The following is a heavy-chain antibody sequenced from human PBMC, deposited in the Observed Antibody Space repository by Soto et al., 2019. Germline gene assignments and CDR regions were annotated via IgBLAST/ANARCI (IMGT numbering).Heavy chain of an antibody. CDR3: ARGAYYYDSSGLSY. Sequence: LRLSCAASGFTFSSYSMNWVGQAPGKGLEWVSYISSSSSTIYYADSVKGRFTISRDNAKNSLYLQMNSLRAEDTAVYYCARGAYYYDSSGLSYWGQGTLVTVSS. D-gene: IGHD3-22*01. J-gene: IGHJ4*02. CDR2: ISSSSSTI. CDR1: GFTFSSYS. V-gene: IGHV3-48*01.